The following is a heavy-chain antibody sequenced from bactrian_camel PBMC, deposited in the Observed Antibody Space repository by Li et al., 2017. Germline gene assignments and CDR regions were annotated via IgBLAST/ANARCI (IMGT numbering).Heavy chain of an antibody. D-gene: IGHD2*01. CDR2: ILVGGGST. CDR3: VADSWRCEWFDDYKN. Sequence: HVQLVESGGGSVQAGESLRLSCTASTWINSRCMGWFRQAPGKEREGVASILVGGGSTYYADSVEGRFTISRDNAKNTLYLQMDSLKPEDTSVYYCVADSWRCEWFDDYKNWGQGTQVTVS. CDR1: TWINSRC. J-gene: IGHJ4*01. V-gene: IGHV3-3*01.